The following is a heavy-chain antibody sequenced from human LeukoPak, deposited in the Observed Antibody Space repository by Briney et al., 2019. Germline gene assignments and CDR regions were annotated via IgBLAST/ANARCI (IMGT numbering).Heavy chain of an antibody. Sequence: ASLKVSSTASGYTFIAYHMHWVRQAPGQGLERVGWVNPNNSNTNYAQKFQGRVTMSRDTSISTAYMELNRLRSDDTAVYYCARRETNTQWGFDYWGQGTLITVSS. CDR1: GYTFIAYH. J-gene: IGHJ4*02. CDR3: ARRETNTQWGFDY. CDR2: VNPNNSNT. D-gene: IGHD1-26*01. V-gene: IGHV1-2*02.